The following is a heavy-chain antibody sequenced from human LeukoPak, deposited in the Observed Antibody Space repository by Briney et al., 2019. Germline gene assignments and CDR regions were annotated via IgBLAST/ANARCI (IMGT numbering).Heavy chain of an antibody. CDR2: ISYDGSNK. Sequence: GRSLRLSCAASGFTFSSYGMHWVRQAPGKGLEWVAVISYDGSNKYYADSVKGRFTISRDNAKNSLYLQMNSLRDEDTAVYYCAKEAGCGLDYWGQGTLVTVSS. J-gene: IGHJ4*02. CDR3: AKEAGCGLDY. CDR1: GFTFSSYG. D-gene: IGHD2-21*01. V-gene: IGHV3-33*05.